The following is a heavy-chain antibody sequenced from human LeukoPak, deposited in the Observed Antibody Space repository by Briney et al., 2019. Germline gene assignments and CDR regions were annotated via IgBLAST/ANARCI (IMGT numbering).Heavy chain of an antibody. CDR1: GYTFTSYA. CDR3: ARPPSRYDSSGYYYYGYDY. J-gene: IGHJ4*02. CDR2: INAGNGNT. Sequence: ASVKVSCTASGYTFTSYAMHWVRQAPGRRLEWMGWINAGNGNTKYSQKFQGRVTITADESTSTAYMELSSLRSEDTAVYYCARPPSRYDSSGYYYYGYDYWGQGTLVTVSS. D-gene: IGHD3-22*01. V-gene: IGHV1-3*01.